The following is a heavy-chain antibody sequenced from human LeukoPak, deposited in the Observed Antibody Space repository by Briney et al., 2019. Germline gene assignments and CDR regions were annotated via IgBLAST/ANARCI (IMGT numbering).Heavy chain of an antibody. CDR2: INHSGST. CDR3: ARGRLRYFDWLLTYNWFDP. CDR1: GFTFDDYG. D-gene: IGHD3-9*01. J-gene: IGHJ5*02. V-gene: IGHV4-34*01. Sequence: GSLRLSCAASGFTFDDYGMSWVRQAPGKGLEWIGEINHSGSTNYNPSLKSRVTISVDTSKNQFSLKLSSVTAADTAVYYCARGRLRYFDWLLTYNWFDPWGQGTLVTVSS.